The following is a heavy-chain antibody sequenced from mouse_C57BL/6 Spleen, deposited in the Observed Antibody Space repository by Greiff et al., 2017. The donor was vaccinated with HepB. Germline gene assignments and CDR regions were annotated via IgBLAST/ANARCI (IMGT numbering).Heavy chain of an antibody. CDR3: ARPNYGYDGAWFAY. J-gene: IGHJ3*01. V-gene: IGHV1-82*01. CDR1: GYAFSSSW. CDR2: IYPGDGDT. Sequence: VQLQQSGPELVKPGASVKISCKASGYAFSSSWMNWVKQRPGKGLEWIGRIYPGDGDTNYNGKFKGKATLTADKSSSTAYMQLSSLTSEDSAVYFCARPNYGYDGAWFAYWGQGTLVTVSA. D-gene: IGHD2-2*01.